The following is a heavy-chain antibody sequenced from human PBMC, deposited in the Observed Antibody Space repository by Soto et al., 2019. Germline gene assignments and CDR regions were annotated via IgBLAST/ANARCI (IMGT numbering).Heavy chain of an antibody. CDR3: ARTDSVGYYPY. CDR1: CDSISSGYY. J-gene: IGHJ4*02. D-gene: IGHD3-22*01. V-gene: IGHV4-38-2*01. CDR2: IYHSGTT. Sequence: SETLSLTCAVSCDSISSGYYWAWIRHPPGKGLEWIGSIYHSGTTYYNPSLKSRVTISVDTSKNQFSLKLGSVTAADSAVDYCARTDSVGYYPYCGQGTLVTVSS.